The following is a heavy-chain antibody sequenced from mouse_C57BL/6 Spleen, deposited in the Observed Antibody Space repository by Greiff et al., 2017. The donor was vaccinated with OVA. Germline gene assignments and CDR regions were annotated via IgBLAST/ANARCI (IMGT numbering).Heavy chain of an antibody. Sequence: VQLQQPGAELVKPGASVKLSCKASGYTFTSYWMHWVKQRPGQGLEWIGMIHPNSGSTNYNEKFKSKATLTVDKSSSTAYMQLSSLTSEDVAVYYCARFTTVVGAMGYWGQGTSVTVST. V-gene: IGHV1-64*01. D-gene: IGHD1-1*01. CDR3: ARFTTVVGAMGY. CDR2: IHPNSGST. CDR1: GYTFTSYW. J-gene: IGHJ4*01.